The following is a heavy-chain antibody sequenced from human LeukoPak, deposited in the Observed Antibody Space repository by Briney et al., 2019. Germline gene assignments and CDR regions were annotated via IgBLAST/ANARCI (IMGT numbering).Heavy chain of an antibody. CDR1: GFTFSSYA. CDR2: ISGSGGST. CDR3: AKRYCTNGVCPIGAQ. V-gene: IGHV3-23*01. D-gene: IGHD2-8*01. Sequence: GGSLRLSCAASGFTFSSYAMSWVCQAPGKGLEWVSAISGSGGSTNYADSVKGRFTISRDNSKNTLYLQMNSLRAEDTAVYFCAKRYCTNGVCPIGAQWGQGTLVTVSS. J-gene: IGHJ4*02.